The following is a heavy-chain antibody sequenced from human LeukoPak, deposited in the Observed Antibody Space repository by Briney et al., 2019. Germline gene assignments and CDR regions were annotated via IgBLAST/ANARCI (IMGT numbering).Heavy chain of an antibody. D-gene: IGHD6-13*01. CDR3: ASSEWRHSSSWYKGAREGNDAFDI. V-gene: IGHV4-30-2*01. CDR2: IYHSGST. J-gene: IGHJ3*02. Sequence: SQTLSLTCAVSGGSISSGGYSWSWIRQPPGKGLEWIGYIYHSGSTYYSPSLKSRVTISVDRSKNQFSLKLSSVTAADTAVYYCASSEWRHSSSWYKGAREGNDAFDIWGQGTMVTVSS. CDR1: GGSISSGGYS.